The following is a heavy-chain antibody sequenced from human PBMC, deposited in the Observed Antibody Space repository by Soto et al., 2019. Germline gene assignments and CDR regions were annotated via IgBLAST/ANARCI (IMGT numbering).Heavy chain of an antibody. D-gene: IGHD2-2*01. J-gene: IGHJ6*03. Sequence: QVQLVQSGTEVKKPGASVKVSCKASGFTFTSYYMHWVRQAPGQGLEWMGIINPAGGTTNYAQSFPGRVTMTRETSTSTVYMELSSLRSEDTAVYYCAMRSTEGAYYYMDVWGKGTTVTVSS. CDR1: GFTFTSYY. CDR3: AMRSTEGAYYYMDV. V-gene: IGHV1-46*03. CDR2: INPAGGTT.